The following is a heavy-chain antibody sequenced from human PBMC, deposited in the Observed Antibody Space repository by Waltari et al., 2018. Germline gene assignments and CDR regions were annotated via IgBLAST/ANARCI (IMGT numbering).Heavy chain of an antibody. J-gene: IGHJ6*02. D-gene: IGHD6-6*01. V-gene: IGHV3-23*01. CDR3: AKDEGARLAPTFGMDA. CDR2: MTASGLM. CDR1: GLPFSHYT. Sequence: EMQLLESGVALVQPGGSLRLTCAASGLPFSHYTMNWVRQAPGQGLEWVAVMTASGLMDYGDSVKGRFIISRDNSKNTLYLEMYRLRVEDTARYYCAKDEGARLAPTFGMDAWGQGTTVIVS.